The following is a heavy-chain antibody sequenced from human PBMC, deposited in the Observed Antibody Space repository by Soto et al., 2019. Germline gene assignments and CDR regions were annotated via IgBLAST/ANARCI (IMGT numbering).Heavy chain of an antibody. CDR2: IYTSGST. CDR3: ARGEGCCSSTSCRFESHFYYYGIDV. Sequence: TETLSLTCTVSGASISSYYWSWIRQPAGQGLEWIGRIYTSGSTNYNPSLKSRVTMSIDTPKNEFSLKLSSMTAADTAVYYCARGEGCCSSTSCRFESHFYYYGIDVWGQGTTVTVSS. V-gene: IGHV4-4*07. J-gene: IGHJ6*02. D-gene: IGHD2-2*01. CDR1: GASISSYY.